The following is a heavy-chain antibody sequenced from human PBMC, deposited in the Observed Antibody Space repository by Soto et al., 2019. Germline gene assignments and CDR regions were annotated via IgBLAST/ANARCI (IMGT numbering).Heavy chain of an antibody. CDR1: GFSLSTSGVG. CDR3: AHRRSATGSPSNWFDP. Sequence: SGPTLVNPTQTLTLTCTFSGFSLSTSGVGVGWIRQPPGKALEWLALIYWNDDKRYSPSLKSRLTITKDTSKNQVVLTMTNMDPVDTATYYCAHRRSATGSPSNWFDPWGQGTLVTVPQ. J-gene: IGHJ5*02. D-gene: IGHD6-13*01. CDR2: IYWNDDK. V-gene: IGHV2-5*01.